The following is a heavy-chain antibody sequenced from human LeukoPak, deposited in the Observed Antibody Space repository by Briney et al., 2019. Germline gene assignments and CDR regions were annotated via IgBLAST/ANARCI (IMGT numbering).Heavy chain of an antibody. D-gene: IGHD5-18*01. Sequence: GGSLRLSCAASGFTFDDYAMHWVRQAPGKGLERVSLISGDGGSTYYADSVKGRFTISRDNSKNSLYLQMNSLRTEDTALYYCAKDGTAMASDAFDIWGQGTMVTVSS. J-gene: IGHJ3*02. CDR2: ISGDGGST. CDR1: GFTFDDYA. CDR3: AKDGTAMASDAFDI. V-gene: IGHV3-43*02.